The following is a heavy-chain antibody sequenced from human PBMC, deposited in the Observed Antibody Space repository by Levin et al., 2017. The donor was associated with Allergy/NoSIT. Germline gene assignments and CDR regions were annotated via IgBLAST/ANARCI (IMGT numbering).Heavy chain of an antibody. Sequence: KISCKVSGGAFSSYTFNWVRQAPGQGLEWMGGIIPIFGRTHYAQTFQGRVTITADESTTTVYVELTSLKSDDTAVYYCARGRGIALITHPSSYWFFDVWGRGTLVTVSS. D-gene: IGHD2-8*01. V-gene: IGHV1-69*01. CDR2: IIPIFGRT. CDR3: ARGRGIALITHPSSYWFFDV. J-gene: IGHJ2*01. CDR1: GGAFSSYT.